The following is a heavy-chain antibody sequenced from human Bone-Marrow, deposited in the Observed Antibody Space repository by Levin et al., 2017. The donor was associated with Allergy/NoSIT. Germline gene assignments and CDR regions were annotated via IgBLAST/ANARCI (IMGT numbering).Heavy chain of an antibody. D-gene: IGHD3-10*01. Sequence: LSLPFSFSFFSLISFYFYFIFIFQSPFPFLSFLCSLSSSGSTYYNPSLMTRITISLDPSKNHFSLKLRSVTVADTAVYYCASLSYYYGAGTHPDEDYWGQGALVIVSS. CDR3: ASLSYYYGAGTHPDEDY. CDR1: FFSLISFYFY. CDR2: LSSSGST. V-gene: IGHV4-30-4*08. J-gene: IGHJ4*02.